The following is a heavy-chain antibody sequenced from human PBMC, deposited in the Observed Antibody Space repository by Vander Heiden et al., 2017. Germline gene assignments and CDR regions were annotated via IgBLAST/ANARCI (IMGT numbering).Heavy chain of an antibody. Sequence: QVQLVQSGAEVKKPGASVKVSCKASGYTFTGSYMHWVRQAPGQGLEWMGWINPNSGGTNYAQKFQGWVTMTRDTSISTAYMELSRLRSDDTAVYYCARGGITMVRGVFNWFDPWGQGTLVTVSS. J-gene: IGHJ5*02. D-gene: IGHD3-10*01. CDR2: INPNSGGT. CDR1: GYTFTGSY. V-gene: IGHV1-2*04. CDR3: ARGGITMVRGVFNWFDP.